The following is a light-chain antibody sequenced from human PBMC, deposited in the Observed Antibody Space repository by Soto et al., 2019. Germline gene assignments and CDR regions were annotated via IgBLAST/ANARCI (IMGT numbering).Light chain of an antibody. CDR1: QSLSTSY. Sequence: EIVLTQSPGTLSLFPAERATLSCRASQSLSTSYLAWYRLKPGQAPRLLIYAASSRASGIPDRFSGSGSGTDFTLTISRLEPEDFAVYYCQQYGSSPTFGQGTRLEIK. J-gene: IGKJ5*01. CDR2: AAS. CDR3: QQYGSSPT. V-gene: IGKV3-20*01.